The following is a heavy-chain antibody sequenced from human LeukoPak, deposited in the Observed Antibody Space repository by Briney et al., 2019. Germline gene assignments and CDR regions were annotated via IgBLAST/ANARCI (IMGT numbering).Heavy chain of an antibody. CDR3: ARGGKIAVVGTRSPQYFQH. V-gene: IGHV3-23*01. CDR2: ITTDVAT. CDR1: RFTFSNYA. J-gene: IGHJ1*01. Sequence: GGSLRLSCAASRFTFSNYAITWVRQAPGKGLDWVSTITTDVATYYADSVKGRFTISRDNSKNTVDLQMNSLRAEDTAVYYCARGGKIAVVGTRSPQYFQHWGQGTLVTVSS. D-gene: IGHD6-19*01.